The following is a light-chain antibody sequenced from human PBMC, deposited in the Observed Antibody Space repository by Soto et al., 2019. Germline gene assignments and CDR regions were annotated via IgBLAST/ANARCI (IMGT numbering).Light chain of an antibody. Sequence: EIVMTQSPATLSVSPGERATLSCWSSQSVSSNLAWYQQKPGQAPRIVIYGASTMATGLPARFSGSGSGTEFTLTISSLQSEDSAVYYCQQYHNWPRTFGQGTKLEIK. V-gene: IGKV3-15*01. CDR3: QQYHNWPRT. J-gene: IGKJ2*01. CDR1: QSVSSN. CDR2: GAS.